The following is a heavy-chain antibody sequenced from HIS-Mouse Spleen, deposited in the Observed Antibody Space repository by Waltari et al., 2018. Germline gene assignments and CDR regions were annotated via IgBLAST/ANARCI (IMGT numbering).Heavy chain of an antibody. CDR2: ISYDGSNK. CDR3: AKDKHHAFDY. Sequence: QVQLVESGGGVVQPGRSLRLPCAASGFTFSGHGTHRVRQAPGKGLEWVAVISYDGSNKYYADSVKGRFTISRDNSKNTLYLQMNSLRAEDTAVYYCAKDKHHAFDYWGQGTLVTVSS. V-gene: IGHV3-30*18. J-gene: IGHJ4*02. CDR1: GFTFSGHG.